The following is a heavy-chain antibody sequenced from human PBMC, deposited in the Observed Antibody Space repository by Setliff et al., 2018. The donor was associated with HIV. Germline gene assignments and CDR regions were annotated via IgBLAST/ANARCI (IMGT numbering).Heavy chain of an antibody. Sequence: SETLSLTCTVSGGSISSGSYYWSWIRQPAGKGLEWIGRIYTSGSTNYNPSLKSRVTISVDTSKNQFSLKLSSVTAADPAVYYCARGLPSVWGQGTLVTVSS. CDR2: IYTSGST. V-gene: IGHV4-61*02. CDR3: ARGLPSV. J-gene: IGHJ4*02. CDR1: GGSISSGSYY.